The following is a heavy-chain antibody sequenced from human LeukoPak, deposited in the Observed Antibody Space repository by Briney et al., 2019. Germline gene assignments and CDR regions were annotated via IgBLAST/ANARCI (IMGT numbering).Heavy chain of an antibody. D-gene: IGHD6-13*01. CDR3: ARGKAQLHQLPYYGMDV. J-gene: IGHJ6*02. Sequence: GASVKVSCKASGYTFTSYYMHWVRQAPGQGLEWMGWINPNSGGTNYAQKFQGRVTMTRDTSISTAYMELSRLRFDDTAVYYCARGKAQLHQLPYYGMDVWGQGTTVTVSS. V-gene: IGHV1-2*02. CDR2: INPNSGGT. CDR1: GYTFTSYY.